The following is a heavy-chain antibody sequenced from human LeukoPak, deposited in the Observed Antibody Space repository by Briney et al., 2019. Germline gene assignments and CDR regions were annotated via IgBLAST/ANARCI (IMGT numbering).Heavy chain of an antibody. CDR3: ARDTPNDSSGYFDY. J-gene: IGHJ4*02. D-gene: IGHD3-22*01. CDR1: GFTFSSYA. CDR2: ISYDGSNK. V-gene: IGHV3-30-3*01. Sequence: GRSLRLSCAASGFTFSSYAMHWVRQAPGKGLEWVAVISYDGSNKYYADSVKGRFTIFRDNSKNTLYLQMNSLRAEDTAVYYCARDTPNDSSGYFDYWGQGTLVTVSS.